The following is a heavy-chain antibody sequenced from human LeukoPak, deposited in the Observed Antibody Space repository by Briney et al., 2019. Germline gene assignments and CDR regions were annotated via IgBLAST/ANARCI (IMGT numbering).Heavy chain of an antibody. Sequence: GASVTVSCKASGYTFTSYDINWVRQAPGQGLEWMGWMNPNSGNTGYAQKFQGRVTITRNTSISTAYMELSSLRSEDTAVYYCAREYGSGSYDLDYWGQGTLVTVSS. D-gene: IGHD3-10*01. J-gene: IGHJ4*02. CDR2: MNPNSGNT. V-gene: IGHV1-8*03. CDR3: AREYGSGSYDLDY. CDR1: GYTFTSYD.